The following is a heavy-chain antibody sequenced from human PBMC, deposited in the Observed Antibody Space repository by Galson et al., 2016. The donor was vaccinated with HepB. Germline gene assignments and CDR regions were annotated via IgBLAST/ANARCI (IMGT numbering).Heavy chain of an antibody. CDR3: ARMKNYYHGMDV. CDR1: GFSLSTSGMC. CDR2: IDCDAGT. J-gene: IGHJ6*02. V-gene: IGHV2-70*01. Sequence: PALVKPTQTLTLTCTFSGFSLSTSGMCVSWIRQPPGKALEWLALIDCDAGTSYSTSLKTTLTISKDTSKNQVVLTMTNMDPVDTATYYCARMKNYYHGMDVWGQGTTVTVSS.